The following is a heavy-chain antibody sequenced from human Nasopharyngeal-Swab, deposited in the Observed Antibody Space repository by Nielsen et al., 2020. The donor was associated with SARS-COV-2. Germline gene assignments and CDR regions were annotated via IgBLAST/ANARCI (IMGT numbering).Heavy chain of an antibody. V-gene: IGHV3-30-3*01. CDR3: ARDSSIWAVAGTFFDY. J-gene: IGHJ4*02. CDR2: ISYDGSNK. D-gene: IGHD6-19*01. Sequence: LSLTCAASGFTFSSYAMHWVRQAPGKGLEWVAVISYDGSNKYYADSVKGRFTISRDNSKNTLYLQMNSLRAEDTAVYYCARDSSIWAVAGTFFDYWGQGTLVTVSS. CDR1: GFTFSSYA.